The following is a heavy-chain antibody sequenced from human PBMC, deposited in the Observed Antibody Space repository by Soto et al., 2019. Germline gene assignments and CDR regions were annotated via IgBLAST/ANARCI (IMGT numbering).Heavy chain of an antibody. CDR2: ISISGNSR. D-gene: IGHD3-16*01. J-gene: IGHJ3*01. CDR1: GFSLGGYE. CDR3: PRDLGPPDAFDL. V-gene: IGHV3-48*03. Sequence: EELLVESGGGLVQPGGSLRLSCAASGFSLGGYEMNWVRQVPGKGLEWVAFISISGNSRYYADSVKGRFSISRDNTNNSPYLQLKSLRAEDTAVYYCPRDLGPPDAFDLWGHGTMVTVSS.